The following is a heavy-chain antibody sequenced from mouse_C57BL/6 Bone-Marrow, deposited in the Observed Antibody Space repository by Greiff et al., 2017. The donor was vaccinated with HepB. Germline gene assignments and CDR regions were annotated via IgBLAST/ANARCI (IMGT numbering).Heavy chain of an antibody. Sequence: EVQVVEFGGGLVQPGESLKLSCESNEYEFPSHDMSWVRKTPEKRLELVAAINSDGGSTYYPDTMERRFIISRDNTKKTLYLQMSSLRSEDTALYYCARLRNYGSSYAMDYWGQGTSVTVSS. D-gene: IGHD1-1*01. CDR2: INSDGGST. J-gene: IGHJ4*01. V-gene: IGHV5-2*01. CDR1: EYEFPSHD. CDR3: ARLRNYGSSYAMDY.